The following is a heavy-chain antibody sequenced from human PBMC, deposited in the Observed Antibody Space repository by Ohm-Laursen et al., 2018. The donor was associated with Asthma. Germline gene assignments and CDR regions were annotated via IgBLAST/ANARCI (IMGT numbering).Heavy chain of an antibody. CDR3: ARGHDGSGYSWFDY. Sequence: ASVKVSCKSSGYTFANFAMYWVRQAPGQRLEWMGWINAGNGNTEYSQKSQGRVTITSDTSATTAYMELSSLRSEDTAVYYCARGHDGSGYSWFDYWGQGTLVTVSS. D-gene: IGHD3-22*01. CDR1: GYTFANFA. V-gene: IGHV1-3*01. J-gene: IGHJ4*02. CDR2: INAGNGNT.